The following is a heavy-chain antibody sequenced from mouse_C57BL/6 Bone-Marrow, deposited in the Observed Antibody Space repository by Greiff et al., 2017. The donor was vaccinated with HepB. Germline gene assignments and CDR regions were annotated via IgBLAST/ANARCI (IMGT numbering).Heavy chain of an antibody. J-gene: IGHJ2*01. CDR3: ARGDCDHFDY. V-gene: IGHV1-78*01. CDR2: IYPRDGST. D-gene: IGHD2-13*01. CDR1: GYTFTDHT. Sequence: QVQLKESDAELVKPGASVKISCKVSGYTFTDHTIHWIKQRPEKGLEWIGYIYPRDGSTKYNEKFKGKATLTTDKSSSTAYMQLNSLTAEDSAVYFCARGDCDHFDYWGQGTTLTVSS.